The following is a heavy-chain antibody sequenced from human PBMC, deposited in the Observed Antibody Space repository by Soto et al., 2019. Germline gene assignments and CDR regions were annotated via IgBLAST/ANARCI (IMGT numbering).Heavy chain of an antibody. CDR3: ARGSNPEYYYYYYYMDV. D-gene: IGHD4-4*01. CDR1: GFTFSSYS. V-gene: IGHV3-21*01. J-gene: IGHJ6*03. CDR2: ISSSSSYI. Sequence: EVQLVESGGGLVKPGGSLRLSCAASGFTFSSYSMNWVHQAPGKGLEWVSSISSSSSYIYYADSVKGRFTISRDNAKNSLYLQMNSLRAEDTAVYYCARGSNPEYYYYYYYMDVWGKGTTVTVSS.